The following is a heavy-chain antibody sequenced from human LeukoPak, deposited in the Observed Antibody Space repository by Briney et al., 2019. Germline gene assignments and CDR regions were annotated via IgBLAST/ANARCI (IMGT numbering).Heavy chain of an antibody. CDR3: AGRGYSYGGGGY. CDR1: GLTFSTYA. D-gene: IGHD5-18*01. Sequence: GGSLRLSCAASGLTFSTYAMNWARQAPGKGLEWVSTISAGGDSTYHADSVKGRFTISRDNSKNTLYLRMNSLRVEDTAVYYCAGRGYSYGGGGYWGQGTLVTVSS. V-gene: IGHV3-23*01. CDR2: ISAGGDST. J-gene: IGHJ4*02.